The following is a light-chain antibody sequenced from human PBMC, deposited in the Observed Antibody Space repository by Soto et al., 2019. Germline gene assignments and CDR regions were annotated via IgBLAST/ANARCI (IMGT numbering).Light chain of an antibody. CDR1: QGISSY. V-gene: IGKV1-8*01. J-gene: IGKJ1*01. Sequence: AIRMTQSPSSLSASTGDRVTITCRASQGISSYLAWYQQKPGKAPKLLIYAASTLQSGVPSRFSGSGSGTDFTLTISCLQSEDFATYYCQQYYSYPPGPFGQGTKVDIK. CDR2: AAS. CDR3: QQYYSYPPGP.